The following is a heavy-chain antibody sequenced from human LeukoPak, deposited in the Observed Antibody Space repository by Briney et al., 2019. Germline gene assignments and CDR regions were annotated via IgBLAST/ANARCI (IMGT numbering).Heavy chain of an antibody. CDR3: ARVSQDSNYYYYYMDV. CDR1: GYTLTELS. Sequence: ASVKVSCKVSGYTLTELSMHWVRQAPGKGLEWMGGFDPEDGETIYAQKFQGRVTMTRDTSISTAYMELSRLRSDDTAVYYCARVSQDSNYYYYYMDVWGKGTTVTVSS. CDR2: FDPEDGET. D-gene: IGHD3/OR15-3a*01. J-gene: IGHJ6*03. V-gene: IGHV1-24*01.